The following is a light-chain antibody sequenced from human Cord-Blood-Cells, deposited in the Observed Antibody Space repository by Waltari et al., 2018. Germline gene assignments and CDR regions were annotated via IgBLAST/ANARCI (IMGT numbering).Light chain of an antibody. J-gene: IGKJ3*01. CDR3: QQLNSYPRT. V-gene: IGKV1-9*01. CDR1: QDISNY. CDR2: AAS. Sequence: DIQMTQSPSSLSASVGDRVTITCQASQDISNYLNWYQQKPGKAPKLLIYAASTLQSGVPSRFSGSGSGTEFTLTISSLQPEDFATYYCQQLNSYPRTFGPGTKVDIK.